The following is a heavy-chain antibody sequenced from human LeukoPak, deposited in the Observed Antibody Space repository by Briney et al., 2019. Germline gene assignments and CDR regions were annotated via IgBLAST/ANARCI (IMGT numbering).Heavy chain of an antibody. CDR2: VKPDGSEK. J-gene: IGHJ4*02. Sequence: GGSLRLSCTASGFTFSSYTMTWVRQAPGKGLEWVAHVKPDGSEKSYVDFVKGRFTISRDNAQNSLYLQMNSLRAEDTAVYYCARDRGYYVFDYWGQGTLVTVSS. CDR3: ARDRGYYVFDY. D-gene: IGHD3-22*01. V-gene: IGHV3-7*01. CDR1: GFTFSSYT.